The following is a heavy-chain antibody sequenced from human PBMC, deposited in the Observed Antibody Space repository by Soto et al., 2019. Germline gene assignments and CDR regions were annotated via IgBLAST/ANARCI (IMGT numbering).Heavy chain of an antibody. V-gene: IGHV3-23*01. CDR3: AKAEAVAGMGYFDL. CDR1: GFTFSSYA. J-gene: IGHJ2*01. CDR2: ISGSGGST. D-gene: IGHD6-19*01. Sequence: EVQLLESGGGLVQPGGSLSPSCAAFGFTFSSYALSWVRQAPGKGLEWVSAISGSGGSTYYADSVKGRFTISRDNSKNTLYLQMNSLRAEDTAVYYCAKAEAVAGMGYFDLWGRGTLVTVSS.